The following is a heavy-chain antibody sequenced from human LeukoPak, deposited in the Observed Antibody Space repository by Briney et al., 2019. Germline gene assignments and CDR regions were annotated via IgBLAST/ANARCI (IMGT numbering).Heavy chain of an antibody. J-gene: IGHJ4*02. Sequence: SETLSLTCTVSGGSISSSSYYWGWIRQPPGKALEWIGSIYYSGSTYYNPSLKSRVTISVDTSKNQFSLKLSSVTAADTAVYYCARQGRYYDSGGYPDYWGQGTLVTVSS. CDR2: IYYSGST. CDR3: ARQGRYYDSGGYPDY. CDR1: GGSISSSSYY. V-gene: IGHV4-39*01. D-gene: IGHD3-22*01.